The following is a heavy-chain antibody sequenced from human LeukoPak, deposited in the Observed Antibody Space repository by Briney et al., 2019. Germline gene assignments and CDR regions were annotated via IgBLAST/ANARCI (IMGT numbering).Heavy chain of an antibody. CDR3: ASGGSSGYYYLFDY. CDR1: GGSFSGYY. V-gene: IGHV4-34*01. J-gene: IGHJ4*02. D-gene: IGHD3-22*01. Sequence: PSETLSLTCAVYGGSFSGYYWSWIRQPPGKGLEWIGSIYYSGSTYYNPSLKSRVTISVDTSKNQFSLKLSSVTAADTAVYYCASGGSSGYYYLFDYWGQGTLVTVSS. CDR2: IYYSGST.